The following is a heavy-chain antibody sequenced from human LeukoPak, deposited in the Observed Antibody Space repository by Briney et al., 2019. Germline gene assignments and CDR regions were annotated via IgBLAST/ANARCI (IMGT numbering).Heavy chain of an antibody. CDR3: ARPGYYDILTGRPEGPTYGMDV. Sequence: ASVNVSCKASGYTFTSYGISWVRQAPGQGLEWMGWISAYNGNTNYAQKLQGRVTMTTDTSTSTAYMELRSLRSDDTAVYYCARPGYYDILTGRPEGPTYGMDVWGQGTTVTVSS. CDR2: ISAYNGNT. V-gene: IGHV1-18*01. CDR1: GYTFTSYG. J-gene: IGHJ6*02. D-gene: IGHD3-9*01.